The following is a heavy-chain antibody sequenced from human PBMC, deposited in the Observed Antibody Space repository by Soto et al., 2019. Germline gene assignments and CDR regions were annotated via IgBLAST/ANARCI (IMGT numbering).Heavy chain of an antibody. J-gene: IGHJ6*02. CDR2: INSDGSST. CDR3: ARHPSIAARRGHYGMDV. D-gene: IGHD6-6*01. V-gene: IGHV3-74*01. CDR1: GSTFSSYW. Sequence: GGSLRLSCAASGSTFSSYWMHWVRQAPGKGLVWVSRINSDGSSTSYADSVKGRFTISRDNAKNTLYLQMNSLRAEDTAVYYCARHPSIAARRGHYGMDVWGQGTTVPVSS.